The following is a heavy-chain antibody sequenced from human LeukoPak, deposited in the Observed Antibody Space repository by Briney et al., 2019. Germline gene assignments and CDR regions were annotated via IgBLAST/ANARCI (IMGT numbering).Heavy chain of an antibody. V-gene: IGHV3-9*01. J-gene: IGHJ4*02. CDR2: ISWNSGSI. CDR3: AKDIGGYSSGYLS. Sequence: GRSLRLSCAASGFTFDEYAMHWVRQAPGKGLEWVSGISWNSGSIGYADSVKGRFTISRDNAKNSLYLQMNSLRAEDTALYYCAKDIGGYSSGYLSWGQGTLVTVSS. CDR1: GFTFDEYA. D-gene: IGHD3-22*01.